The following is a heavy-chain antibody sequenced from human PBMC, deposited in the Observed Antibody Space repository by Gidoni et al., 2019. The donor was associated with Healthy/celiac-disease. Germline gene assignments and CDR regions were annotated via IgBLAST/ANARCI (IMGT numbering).Heavy chain of an antibody. D-gene: IGHD3-16*01. J-gene: IGHJ6*02. V-gene: IGHV3-49*03. CDR1: GFTFGAYR. CDR3: TRLGGYYYYYYGMDV. Sequence: EVQLVESGGGLLQPGRSLRLSCTASGFTFGAYRMSWFRQAPGKGLEWVGFIRSKAYGGTTEYAASVKGRFTISRDDSKSIAYLQMNSLKTEDTAVYYCTRLGGYYYYYYGMDVWGQGTTVTVSS. CDR2: IRSKAYGGTT.